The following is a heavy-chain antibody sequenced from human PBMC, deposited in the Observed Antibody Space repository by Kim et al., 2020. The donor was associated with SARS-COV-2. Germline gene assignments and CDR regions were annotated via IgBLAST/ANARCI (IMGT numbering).Heavy chain of an antibody. Sequence: GGSLRLSCAASGFTFSRFWMSWVRQAPGKGLEWVANINEDGHDKYYVDAVEGRFTISRDNAKNSLYLQMNSLRAEDTAVYYCARDATRGGDNDCWRQGTLVTVS. CDR2: INEDGHDK. CDR3: ARDATRGGDNDC. J-gene: IGHJ4*02. D-gene: IGHD2-21*02. CDR1: GFTFSRFW. V-gene: IGHV3-7*03.